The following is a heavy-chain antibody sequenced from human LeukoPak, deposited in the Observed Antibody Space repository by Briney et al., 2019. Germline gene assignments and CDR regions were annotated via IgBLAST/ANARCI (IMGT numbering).Heavy chain of an antibody. D-gene: IGHD5-12*01. CDR3: ARGIQWLRRGGFDY. V-gene: IGHV4-34*01. J-gene: IGHJ4*02. Sequence: PSETLSLTCAVHGGSFSGYYWSWIRQPPGKGLEWIGEINHSGSTNYNPSLKSRVTISVDTSKNRFSLKLSSVTAADTAVYYCARGIQWLRRGGFDYWGQGTLVTVSS. CDR2: INHSGST. CDR1: GGSFSGYY.